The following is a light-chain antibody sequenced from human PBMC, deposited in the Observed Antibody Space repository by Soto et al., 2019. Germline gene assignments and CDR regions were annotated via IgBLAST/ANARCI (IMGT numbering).Light chain of an antibody. CDR1: SSNTGAGYD. J-gene: IGLJ3*02. CDR2: ANN. V-gene: IGLV1-40*01. Sequence: QSVLTQPPSVSGAPGQRVTISCTGSSSNTGAGYDVHWYQQLPGTVPKLLIYANNNRPSGVPDRFSGSKSGTSASLAITGLQAQHAAHYSCLSYDRLLTIWGFGGGTQLTVL. CDR3: LSYDRLLTIWG.